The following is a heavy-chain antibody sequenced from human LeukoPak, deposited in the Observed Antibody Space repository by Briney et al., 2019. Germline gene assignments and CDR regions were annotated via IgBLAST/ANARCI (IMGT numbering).Heavy chain of an antibody. Sequence: GGSLRLSCAASGFTFSSYWMHWVRQAPGKGLVWVSRINSDGSSTIYADSVKGRFTISRDNAKNTLYLQMNSLRVEDTAVYYCARPRTAWSSHWYFEVWGRGTLVTVSS. J-gene: IGHJ2*01. D-gene: IGHD1-1*01. V-gene: IGHV3-74*01. CDR2: INSDGSST. CDR1: GFTFSSYW. CDR3: ARPRTAWSSHWYFEV.